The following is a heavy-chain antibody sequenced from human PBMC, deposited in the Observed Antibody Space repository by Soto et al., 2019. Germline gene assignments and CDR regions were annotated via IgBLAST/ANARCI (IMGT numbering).Heavy chain of an antibody. J-gene: IGHJ3*02. Sequence: GGSLGLSCAASGFALSIYVMPGARQAPGKGLEWVAVTTYDGSYKNYPDSVKGRFTISRDNSKNTLFLQMNSLRVEDTAVYYCAKVVAGSPPRAYDMWGQGTMGTVPS. V-gene: IGHV3-30*18. D-gene: IGHD1-26*01. CDR2: TTYDGSYK. CDR3: AKVVAGSPPRAYDM. CDR1: GFALSIYV.